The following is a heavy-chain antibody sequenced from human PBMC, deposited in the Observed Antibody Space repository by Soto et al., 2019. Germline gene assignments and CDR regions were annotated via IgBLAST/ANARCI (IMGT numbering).Heavy chain of an antibody. D-gene: IGHD3-16*01. CDR3: GGGGGD. V-gene: IGHV3-30*03. J-gene: IGHJ4*02. CDR2: LSFDASKK. Sequence: PGGSLRLSFAASGFNFSAYGMHWVRQAPGTGLELVALLSFDASKKYYADSVKGRFTISRDTSRNTLYLQMNSLRVETRAVYYCGGGGGDWGRGTRVTVSS. CDR1: GFNFSAYG.